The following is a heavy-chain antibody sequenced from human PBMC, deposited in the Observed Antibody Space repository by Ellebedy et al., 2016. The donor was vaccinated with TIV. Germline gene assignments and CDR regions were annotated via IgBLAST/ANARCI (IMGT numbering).Heavy chain of an antibody. Sequence: PGGSLRLSCAASGFSFSSYAMSWVRQAQGKGLEWVSTVSGSGDSTHYADAVKGRFTISRDNSKNTLYLQMNSLRAEDTAVYYCAKDRYCSGGICYWADYWGQGTQVTVSS. V-gene: IGHV3-23*01. CDR1: GFSFSSYA. CDR2: VSGSGDST. D-gene: IGHD2-15*01. J-gene: IGHJ4*02. CDR3: AKDRYCSGGICYWADY.